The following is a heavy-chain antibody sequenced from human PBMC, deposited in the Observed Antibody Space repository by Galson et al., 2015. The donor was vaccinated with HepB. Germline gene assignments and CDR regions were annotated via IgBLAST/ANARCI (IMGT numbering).Heavy chain of an antibody. Sequence: SLRLSCAASGFTFDDYAMHWVRQPPGKGLEWVSGISWKSGSIGYADSVEGRFTISRDNAKNSLYLQMNSLRAEDTALYYCAKDFGSGWTNWYFDLWGRGTLVTVSS. CDR1: GFTFDDYA. CDR3: AKDFGSGWTNWYFDL. J-gene: IGHJ2*01. CDR2: ISWKSGSI. V-gene: IGHV3-9*01. D-gene: IGHD6-19*01.